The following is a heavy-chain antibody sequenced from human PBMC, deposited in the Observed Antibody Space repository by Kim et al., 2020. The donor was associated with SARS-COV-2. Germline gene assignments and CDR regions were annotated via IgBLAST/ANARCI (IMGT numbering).Heavy chain of an antibody. Sequence: GGSLRLSCAASGFTFSNYGLHWVRQAPGKGLEWVAVISYDGSNKFYADSMKGRFTISRDNSKNTLYLQMNSLRAEDTAVYYGAKDRQLLLYEGYFDFWGQGTLVTVSS. CDR3: AKDRQLLLYEGYFDF. CDR2: ISYDGSNK. J-gene: IGHJ4*02. CDR1: GFTFSNYG. V-gene: IGHV3-30*18. D-gene: IGHD2-2*02.